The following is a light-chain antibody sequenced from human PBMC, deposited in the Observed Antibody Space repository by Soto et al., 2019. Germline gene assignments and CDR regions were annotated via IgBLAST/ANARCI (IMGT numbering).Light chain of an antibody. CDR2: DAS. Sequence: DIQMTQSPSTLSASVGDRVTITCRASQSISSWLAWYQQKPWKAPKLLIYDASSLESGVPSRFSGSGSGTEFTLTISSLRPDDFATYYCQQYNSYPYTFGQGTKLEIK. CDR3: QQYNSYPYT. CDR1: QSISSW. V-gene: IGKV1-5*01. J-gene: IGKJ2*01.